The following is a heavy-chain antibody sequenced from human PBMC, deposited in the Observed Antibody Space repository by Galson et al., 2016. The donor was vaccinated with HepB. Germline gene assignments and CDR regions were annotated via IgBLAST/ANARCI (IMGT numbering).Heavy chain of an antibody. CDR2: IYPGDSDT. D-gene: IGHD6-13*01. J-gene: IGHJ3*02. V-gene: IGHV5-51*01. CDR1: GYNFSTFW. CDR3: ARHRLPAAGSDACDI. Sequence: QSGAEVKKPGESLRISCNGSGYNFSTFWIGWVRQKPGQGLEWMGIIYPGDSDTRYTPSFQGQVTLSADTSIDTAYLQWSGLTSSDAAMYYCARHRLPAAGSDACDIWGQGTMVTVSS.